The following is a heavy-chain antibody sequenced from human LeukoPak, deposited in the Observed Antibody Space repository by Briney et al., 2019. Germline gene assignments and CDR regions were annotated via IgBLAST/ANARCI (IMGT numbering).Heavy chain of an antibody. CDR3: VTAYCSGGSCRNWFDP. V-gene: IGHV3-30*14. Sequence: PGGSLRLSCAISGFTFSSYAMHWVRQAPGKGLEWVAVISYDGSNKYYADSVKGRFTISRDNSKNTMYLQMSSLRAEDTAVYYCVTAYCSGGSCRNWFDPWGQGTLVTVSS. CDR2: ISYDGSNK. D-gene: IGHD2-15*01. J-gene: IGHJ5*02. CDR1: GFTFSSYA.